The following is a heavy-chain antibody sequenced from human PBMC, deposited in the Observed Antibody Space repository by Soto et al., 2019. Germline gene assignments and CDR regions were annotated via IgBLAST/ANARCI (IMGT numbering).Heavy chain of an antibody. V-gene: IGHV4-34*01. CDR2: IKHSGST. CDR3: AREYYDTNGSV. CDR1: GGSFTAYY. Sequence: SETLSLTCAVYGGSFTAYYWNWIRQPPGKGLEWIGEIKHSGSTNYNPSLKSRVTISLDTSKSQFSLKLSSLTAADTAVYYCAREYYDTNGSVWGQRTTVTVSS. J-gene: IGHJ6*02. D-gene: IGHD3-22*01.